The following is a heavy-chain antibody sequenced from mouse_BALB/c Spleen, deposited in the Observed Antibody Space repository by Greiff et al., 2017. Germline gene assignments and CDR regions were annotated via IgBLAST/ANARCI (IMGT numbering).Heavy chain of an antibody. CDR1: GFTFSSYT. Sequence: EVKVVESGGGLVQPGGSLKLSCAASGFTFSSYTMSWVRQTPEKRLEWVAYISNGGGSTYYPDTVKGRFTISRDNAKITLYLQMTSLRSEDAAMYYCARWTGYYDAMDNRGKGTSDSV. CDR3: ARWTGYYDAMDN. D-gene: IGHD4-1*01. V-gene: IGHV5-12-2*01. CDR2: ISNGGGST. J-gene: IGHJ4*01.